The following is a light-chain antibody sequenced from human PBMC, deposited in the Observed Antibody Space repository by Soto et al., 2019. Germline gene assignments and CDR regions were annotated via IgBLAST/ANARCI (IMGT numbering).Light chain of an antibody. V-gene: IGKV3-20*01. Sequence: EIVLTQSPGTLSLSPGERATLSCRASQSVSTTYLGWYQQKPGQAPRLLVYGTSRRATGIPDRFSGSGSRTDFTLTISSLEPEDFAVYYCQHYSSSPPMYTFGQGTKLEIK. CDR1: QSVSTTY. CDR2: GTS. CDR3: QHYSSSPPMYT. J-gene: IGKJ2*01.